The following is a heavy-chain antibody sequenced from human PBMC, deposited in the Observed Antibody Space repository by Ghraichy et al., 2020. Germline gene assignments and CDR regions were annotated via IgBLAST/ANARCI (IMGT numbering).Heavy chain of an antibody. J-gene: IGHJ6*03. CDR3: ARDGDIVVVPAAKYYYYYMDV. CDR1: GFTFSSYG. CDR2: IWYDGSNK. V-gene: IGHV3-33*01. Sequence: GGSLRLSCAASGFTFSSYGMHWVRQAPGKGLEWVAVIWYDGSNKYYADSVKGRFTISRDNSKNTRYLQMNSLRAEDTAVYYCARDGDIVVVPAAKYYYYYMDVCGKGTTVTVSS. D-gene: IGHD2-2*01.